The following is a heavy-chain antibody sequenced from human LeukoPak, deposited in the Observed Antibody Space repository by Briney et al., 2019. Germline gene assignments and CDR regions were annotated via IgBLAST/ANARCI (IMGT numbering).Heavy chain of an antibody. D-gene: IGHD3-3*01. CDR1: GFSFSDYY. CDR3: ARSFYDFLNGPYEEAFDM. J-gene: IGHJ3*02. CDR2: ISSSATYT. Sequence: GGSLRLSCAASGFSFSDYYMNWIRQAPGKGLEWVSYISSSATYTDYAESVKGRFTVSRDNAKNSLYLQMNSLRAEDTAVYYCARSFYDFLNGPYEEAFDMWGQGTMVTVSS. V-gene: IGHV3-11*03.